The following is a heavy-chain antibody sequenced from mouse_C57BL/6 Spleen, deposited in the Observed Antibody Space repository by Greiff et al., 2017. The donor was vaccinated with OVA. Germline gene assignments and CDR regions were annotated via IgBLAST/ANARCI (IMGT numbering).Heavy chain of an antibody. V-gene: IGHV1-82*01. CDR1: GYAFSSSW. CDR2: IYPGDGDT. J-gene: IGHJ4*01. D-gene: IGHD1-1*01. CDR3: ARSHYYGSSPLYAMDY. Sequence: QVQLQQSGPELVKPGASVKISCKASGYAFSSSWMNWVKQRPGKGLEWIGRIYPGDGDTNYNGKFKGKATLTADKSSSTAYMQLSSLTSEDSAVYFCARSHYYGSSPLYAMDYWGQGTSVTVSS.